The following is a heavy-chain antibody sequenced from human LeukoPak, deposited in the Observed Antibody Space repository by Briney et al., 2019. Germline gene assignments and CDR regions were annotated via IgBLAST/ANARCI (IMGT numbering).Heavy chain of an antibody. V-gene: IGHV3-9*03. J-gene: IGHJ6*03. CDR1: GFTFDDYA. D-gene: IGHD3-3*01. Sequence: PGGSLRLSCAASGFTFDDYAVHWVRQAPGKGLEWVSGISWNSGSIGYADSVKGRFTISRDNAKNSLYLQMNSLRAEDMALYYCAKGSDWSGYSAPMDVWGKGTTVTVSS. CDR3: AKGSDWSGYSAPMDV. CDR2: ISWNSGSI.